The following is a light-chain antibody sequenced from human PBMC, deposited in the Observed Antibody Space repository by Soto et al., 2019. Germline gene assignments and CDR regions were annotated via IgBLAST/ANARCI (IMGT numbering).Light chain of an antibody. CDR2: DVS. CDR1: SSDVGGYNY. J-gene: IGLJ3*02. Sequence: QSALTQPASVSGSPGQSITISCTGTSSDVGGYNYVSWYQQHPGKAPKLMIYDVSNRPSGVSNRFSGSKSGNTASLTISGLQAEDEAYYYCRSYTSSSTWVFGGGTKLTVL. CDR3: RSYTSSSTWV. V-gene: IGLV2-14*01.